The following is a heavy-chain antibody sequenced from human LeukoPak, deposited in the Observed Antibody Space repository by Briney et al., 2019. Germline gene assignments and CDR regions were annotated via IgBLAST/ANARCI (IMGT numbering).Heavy chain of an antibody. D-gene: IGHD3-22*01. CDR1: GYRFTSYW. J-gene: IGHJ6*03. V-gene: IGHV5-51*01. Sequence: GESLKISCKASGYRFTSYWIGWVRQMPGKGLEWMGFIYPGDSDTRYSPSFQGQVIIAADQSISTAYLQWSSLKASDTAMYYCARSSFGSGSSGYYYNYYMDVWGKGTTVTVSS. CDR3: ARSSFGSGSSGYYYNYYMDV. CDR2: IYPGDSDT.